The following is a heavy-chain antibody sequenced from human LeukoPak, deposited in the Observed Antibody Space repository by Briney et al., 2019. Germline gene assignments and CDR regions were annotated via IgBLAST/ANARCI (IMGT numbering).Heavy chain of an antibody. V-gene: IGHV3-48*01. Sequence: HPGRSLRLSCAASGFTFSTYSMKWVRQAPGKGLEWVSYISDSSAMYYADSVRGRFTISRENDKNSLFLQMNSLRAEDTAVYYCARDGGYSGYDADCWGQGTLVTVSS. CDR1: GFTFSTYS. D-gene: IGHD5-12*01. J-gene: IGHJ4*02. CDR3: ARDGGYSGYDADC. CDR2: ISDSSAM.